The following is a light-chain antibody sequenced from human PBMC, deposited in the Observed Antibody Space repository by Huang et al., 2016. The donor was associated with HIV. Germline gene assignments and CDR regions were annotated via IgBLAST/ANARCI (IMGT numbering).Light chain of an antibody. CDR3: QQYGSSVFT. CDR1: QSVSNY. CDR2: SAS. V-gene: IGKV3-20*01. Sequence: EIVLTQSPGTLSLSPGERATLSCRASQSVSNYLAWYQQKPGQAPRLLIYSASNRPTDIPDRFSGGGSGTDFTLTISRLEPEDFAVYYCQQYGSSVFTFGPGTKVDIK. J-gene: IGKJ3*01.